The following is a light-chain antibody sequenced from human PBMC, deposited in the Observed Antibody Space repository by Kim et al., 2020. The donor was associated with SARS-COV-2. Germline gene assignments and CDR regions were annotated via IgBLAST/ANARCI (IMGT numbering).Light chain of an antibody. Sequence: QSALTQPASVSGSPGQSITISCTGTSSDVGSYNLVSWYQQHPGKAPKLMIYEVSKRPSGVSNRFSGSKSGNTASLTIFGLQAEDEADYYGCSYAGSRVLAGGTKLSVL. J-gene: IGLJ3*02. CDR2: EVS. CDR1: SSDVGSYNL. CDR3: CSYAGSRV. V-gene: IGLV2-23*02.